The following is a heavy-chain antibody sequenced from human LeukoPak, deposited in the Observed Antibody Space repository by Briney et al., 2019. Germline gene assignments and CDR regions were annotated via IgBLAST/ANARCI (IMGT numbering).Heavy chain of an antibody. CDR1: GFPFSTYW. CDR3: ARESFHSSNEH. CDR2: MSSSGSMT. V-gene: IGHV3-48*04. Sequence: PGESLRLSCAASGFPFSTYWMSWVRQTPGKGLEWVSYMSSSGSMTWYADSVEGRFTISRDNAKNSLYLQMNSLRAEDTAVYYCARESFHSSNEHRGQGTLVTVSS. D-gene: IGHD6-13*01. J-gene: IGHJ4*02.